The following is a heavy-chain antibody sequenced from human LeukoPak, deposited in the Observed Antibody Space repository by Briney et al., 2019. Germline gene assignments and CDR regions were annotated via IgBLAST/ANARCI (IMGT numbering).Heavy chain of an antibody. Sequence: GGSLSLSCAASGFPVSSNYMSWVRQAPGEGLEWVSGVSGSGGSTYYADSVKGRFTISRDNSKNTLSLQMSSLRAEDMAVYYCAKSATVGIKAPFDCWGQGALVTVSS. CDR1: GFPVSSNY. CDR3: AKSATVGIKAPFDC. V-gene: IGHV3-23*01. D-gene: IGHD1-26*01. CDR2: VSGSGGST. J-gene: IGHJ4*02.